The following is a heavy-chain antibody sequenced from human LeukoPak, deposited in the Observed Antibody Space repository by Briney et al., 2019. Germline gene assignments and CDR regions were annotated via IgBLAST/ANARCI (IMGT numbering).Heavy chain of an antibody. CDR2: ISYSGNT. V-gene: IGHV4-59*01. D-gene: IGHD6-19*01. CDR1: DACISNYY. Sequence: PSETLSLTCTVSDACISNYYWSWIRQPPGKGLEWIGYISYSGNTKYNPSLKSRVTISMDTSKNKFSLKLSSVTAADTAVYYCARVVDDSSGWYGAFDIWGQGTMVTVSS. J-gene: IGHJ3*02. CDR3: ARVVDDSSGWYGAFDI.